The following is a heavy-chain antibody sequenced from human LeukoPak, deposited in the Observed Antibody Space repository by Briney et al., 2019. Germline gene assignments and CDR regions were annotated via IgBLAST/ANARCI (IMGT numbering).Heavy chain of an antibody. CDR3: TTWVGAHFDF. V-gene: IGHV3-23*01. D-gene: IGHD1-26*01. CDR1: GFTSSNYA. Sequence: GESLRLSCAASGFTSSNYAMHWVRQAPGKGLEWVSTIDGPTFRTHYADSVMGRFTISRDNSKNTLYLQMNSLRAEDTAVYFCTTWVGAHFDFWGQGTLVTVSS. J-gene: IGHJ4*02. CDR2: IDGPTFRT.